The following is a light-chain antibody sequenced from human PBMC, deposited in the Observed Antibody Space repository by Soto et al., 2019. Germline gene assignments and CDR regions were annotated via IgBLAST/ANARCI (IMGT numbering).Light chain of an antibody. Sequence: QPVLTQPPSVSGAPGQRVTLSCTGNSSNLGAGYDVHWYQQLPGAAPKLVIFGNRNRPSGVPDRFSGSKSGTSASLAITGVQAEEEADYYCQAYYYRLTASVFGGGTKVTVL. CDR3: QAYYYRLTASV. J-gene: IGLJ2*01. CDR1: SSNLGAGYD. V-gene: IGLV1-40*01. CDR2: GNR.